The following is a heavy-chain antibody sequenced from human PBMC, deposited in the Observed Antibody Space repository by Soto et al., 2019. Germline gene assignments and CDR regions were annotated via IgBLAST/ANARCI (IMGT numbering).Heavy chain of an antibody. V-gene: IGHV4-59*01. J-gene: IGHJ4*02. CDR2: IYYSGST. D-gene: IGHD4-17*01. CDR3: ARDGDYGDYIS. CDR1: GGSISIYY. Sequence: PSETLSLTCTVSGGSISIYYWSWIRQPPGKGLEWIGYIYYSGSTNYNPSLKSRVTISVDTSKNQFSLKLSSVTAADTAVYYCARDGDYGDYISWGQGTLVTV.